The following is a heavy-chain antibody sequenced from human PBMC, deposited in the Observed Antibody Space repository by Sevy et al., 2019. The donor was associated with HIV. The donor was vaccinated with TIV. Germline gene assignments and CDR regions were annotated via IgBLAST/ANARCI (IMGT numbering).Heavy chain of an antibody. V-gene: IGHV3-7*01. CDR1: GFTFSSHW. CDR2: IKQDGSDK. D-gene: IGHD6-13*01. Sequence: GGSLRLSCAASGFTFSSHWMSWVRQAPGKGLEWVANIKQDGSDKYYVDSVKGRFTISRDNAKNSLSLQRNSLRAEDTAAYYWAGDTGGIGMDVWGQGTTVTVSS. J-gene: IGHJ6*02. CDR3: AGDTGGIGMDV.